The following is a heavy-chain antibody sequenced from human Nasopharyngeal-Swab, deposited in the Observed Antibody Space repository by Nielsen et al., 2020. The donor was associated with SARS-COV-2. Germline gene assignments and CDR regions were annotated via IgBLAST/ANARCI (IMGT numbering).Heavy chain of an antibody. CDR2: TIPISGTA. CDR1: GGTFSSYV. J-gene: IGHJ4*02. CDR3: ATSYQTGTPFHFDY. D-gene: IGHD1-1*01. Sequence: SVKVSCKASGGTFSSYVISWVRQAAAQGLEWVGGTIPISGTASFAQKFPGRVTITADESTSTAYMELSSLRSEDTAVYYCATSYQTGTPFHFDYWGQGTLVIVSS. V-gene: IGHV1-69*13.